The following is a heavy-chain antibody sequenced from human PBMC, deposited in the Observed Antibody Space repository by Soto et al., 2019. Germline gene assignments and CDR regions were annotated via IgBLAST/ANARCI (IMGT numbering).Heavy chain of an antibody. Sequence: ASVKVSCKASGYTFTSYYMHWVRQAPGQGLEWMGIINPSGGSTSYAQKFQGRVTMTRDTSTSTVYMELSSLRSEDTAVYYCARGRDGYKIPGAYYYYGMDVWGQGTTVTVSS. D-gene: IGHD5-12*01. V-gene: IGHV1-46*01. CDR3: ARGRDGYKIPGAYYYYGMDV. J-gene: IGHJ6*02. CDR2: INPSGGST. CDR1: GYTFTSYY.